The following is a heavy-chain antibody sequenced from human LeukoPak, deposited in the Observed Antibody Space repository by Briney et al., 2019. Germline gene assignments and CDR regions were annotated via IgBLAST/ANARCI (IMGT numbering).Heavy chain of an antibody. V-gene: IGHV4-34*01. CDR3: ARRAADFWSGYLHFDY. CDR2: INHSGST. Sequence: EALSLTCAVYGGSFSGYYWSWIRQPPGKGLEWIGEINHSGSTNYNPSLKSRVTISVDTSKNQFSLKLSSVTAADTAVYYCARRAADFWSGYLHFDYWGQGTLVTVSS. J-gene: IGHJ4*02. CDR1: GGSFSGYY. D-gene: IGHD3-3*01.